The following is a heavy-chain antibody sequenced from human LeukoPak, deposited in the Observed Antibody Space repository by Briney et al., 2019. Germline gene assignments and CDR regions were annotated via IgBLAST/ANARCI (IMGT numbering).Heavy chain of an antibody. Sequence: PGGSLRLSCAASGFTFSSYAMSWVRQDPGKGLEWVSAISGSGGSTYYADSVKGRFTISRDNSKNTLYLQMNSLRAKDTAVYYCAKDTYDYGDYVGYYYYYGMDVWGQGTTVTVSS. J-gene: IGHJ6*02. D-gene: IGHD4-17*01. CDR3: AKDTYDYGDYVGYYYYYGMDV. V-gene: IGHV3-23*01. CDR2: ISGSGGST. CDR1: GFTFSSYA.